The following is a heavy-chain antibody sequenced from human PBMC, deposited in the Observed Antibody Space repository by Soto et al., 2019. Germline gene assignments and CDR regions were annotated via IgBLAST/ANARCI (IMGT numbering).Heavy chain of an antibody. Sequence: EVQLVESGGDLVQRGGSLRLSCEASGLPFSSYWMHWVRHTPGKWLDWVARISGDGVTTYYADSVTGRFTVSRDNAKNTLSLQISGLRAEDTAVYYCAREYYGLLTGYYTDYWGQGTLVSVSS. V-gene: IGHV3-74*01. CDR1: GLPFSSYW. J-gene: IGHJ4*02. D-gene: IGHD3-9*01. CDR3: AREYYGLLTGYYTDY. CDR2: ISGDGVTT.